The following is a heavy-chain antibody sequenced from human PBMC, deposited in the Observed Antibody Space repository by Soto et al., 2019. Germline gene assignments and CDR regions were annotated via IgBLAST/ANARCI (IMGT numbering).Heavy chain of an antibody. D-gene: IGHD1-26*01. CDR2: ISWNSGSI. J-gene: IGHJ4*02. CDR1: GFTFDDYA. V-gene: IGHV3-9*01. Sequence: GGSLRLSCAASGFTFDDYAMHWVRQAPGKGLEWVSGISWNSGSIGYADSVKGRFTISRDNAKNSLYLQMNSLRAEDTALYYCAIWETETDYWGQGTLVTVSS. CDR3: AIWETETDY.